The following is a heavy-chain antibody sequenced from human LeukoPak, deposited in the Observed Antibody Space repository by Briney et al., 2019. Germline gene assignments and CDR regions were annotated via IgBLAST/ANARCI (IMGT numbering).Heavy chain of an antibody. Sequence: PSETLSLTCSVSGVSISTYCWSWIRQAPGKGLEWFGYIADSGSTNYNPSLKSRVSISVDTSKNQISLKLSSVTAADTAVYYCARLDSYADDAFDIWGQGTMVTVSS. CDR1: GVSISTYC. CDR2: IADSGST. J-gene: IGHJ3*02. CDR3: ARLDSYADDAFDI. D-gene: IGHD5-18*01. V-gene: IGHV4-59*01.